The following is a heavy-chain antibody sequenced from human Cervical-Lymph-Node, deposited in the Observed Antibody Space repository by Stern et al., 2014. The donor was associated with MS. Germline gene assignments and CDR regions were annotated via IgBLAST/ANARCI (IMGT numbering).Heavy chain of an antibody. CDR1: GGSISSGTYY. V-gene: IGHV4-31*03. CDR2: IFYSGST. CDR3: ARSSDVVPAAITMGY. Sequence: QLQLQESGPGLVKPSQTLSLTCTVSGGSISSGTYYWSWIRQHPGKGLEWIGYIFYSGSTYYNPSLKSRVTLSVDASKNQFSLKLSSVTAADTAVYCARSSDVVPAAITMGYWGQGTLVTVSS. J-gene: IGHJ4*02. D-gene: IGHD2-2*02.